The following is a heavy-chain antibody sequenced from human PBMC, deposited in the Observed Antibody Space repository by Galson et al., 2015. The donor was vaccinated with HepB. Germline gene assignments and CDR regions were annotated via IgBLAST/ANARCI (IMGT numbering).Heavy chain of an antibody. Sequence: SVKVSCKVSGYTLTELSMHWVRQAPGKGLEWMGGFDPEDGETIYAQKFQGRVTMTEDTSTDTAYMELSSLRSEDTAVYYCATVLGIGDAFDIWGQGTMVTVSS. J-gene: IGHJ3*02. CDR2: FDPEDGET. V-gene: IGHV1-24*01. D-gene: IGHD7-27*01. CDR1: GYTLTELS. CDR3: ATVLGIGDAFDI.